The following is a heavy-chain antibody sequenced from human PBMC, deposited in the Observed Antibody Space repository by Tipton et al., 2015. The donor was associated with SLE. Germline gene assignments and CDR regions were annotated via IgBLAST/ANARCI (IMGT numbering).Heavy chain of an antibody. CDR1: GGSIRSYY. CDR2: IYHSGIT. V-gene: IGHV4-59*01. CDR3: ARGPPFMEWERNWFDP. J-gene: IGHJ5*02. Sequence: TLSLTCTVSGGSIRSYYWTWIRQPPGKRLEWIAYIYHSGITNYNPSLQSRVTISVDRSKNQFSLKLTTVTAADTAVYYCARGPPFMEWERNWFDPWGQGTKVTVSS. D-gene: IGHD3-3*02.